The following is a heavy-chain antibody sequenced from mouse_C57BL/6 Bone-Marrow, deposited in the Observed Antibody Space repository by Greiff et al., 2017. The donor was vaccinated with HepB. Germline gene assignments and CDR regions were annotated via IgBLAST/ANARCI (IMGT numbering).Heavy chain of an antibody. J-gene: IGHJ3*01. CDR1: GYTFTSYD. V-gene: IGHV1-85*01. CDR3: AREGLRAWFAY. Sequence: VQGVESGPELVKPGASVKLSCKASGYTFTSYDINWVKQRPGQGLEWIGWIYPRDGSTKYNEKFKGKATLTVDTSSSTAYMELHSLTAEDSAVYCCAREGLRAWFAYWGQGTLVTVSA. CDR2: IYPRDGST. D-gene: IGHD2-4*01.